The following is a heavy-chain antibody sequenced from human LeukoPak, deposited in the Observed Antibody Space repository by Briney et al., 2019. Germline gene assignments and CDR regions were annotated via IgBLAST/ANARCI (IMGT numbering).Heavy chain of an antibody. CDR1: GFTFSSYS. CDR2: ISSSSSYI. J-gene: IGHJ5*02. Sequence: GGSLRLSCAASGFTFSSYSMNWVRQAPGKGLEWVSSISSSSSYIYYADSVKGRFTISRDNAKNSLYLQMNSLRAEDTAVYYCARDARRNTYYYGSGSYPFDPWGQGTLVTVSS. V-gene: IGHV3-21*01. D-gene: IGHD3-10*01. CDR3: ARDARRNTYYYGSGSYPFDP.